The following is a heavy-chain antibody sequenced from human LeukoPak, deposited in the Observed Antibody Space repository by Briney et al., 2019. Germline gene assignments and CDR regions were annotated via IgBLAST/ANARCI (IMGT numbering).Heavy chain of an antibody. CDR2: FDPEDGET. CDR3: ATDSLRFDNSGSEGAFDI. CDR1: GYTLTELS. V-gene: IGHV1-24*01. J-gene: IGHJ3*02. D-gene: IGHD1-26*01. Sequence: GASVKVSCKVSGYTLTELSMHWVRQAPGKGLEWMGGFDPEDGETIYAQKFQGRVTMIEDTSTDTAYMELSSLRSEDTAVYYCATDSLRFDNSGSEGAFDIWGQGTMVTVSS.